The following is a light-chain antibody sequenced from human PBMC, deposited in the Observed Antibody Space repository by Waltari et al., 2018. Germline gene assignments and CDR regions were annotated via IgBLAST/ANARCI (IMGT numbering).Light chain of an antibody. CDR3: CSFTSSSTWV. V-gene: IGLV2-14*03. CDR1: TSDLGGYNY. Sequence: QSALTQSASVSGSPGQSITISCTGTTSDLGGYNYVPWYQQHPGKAPKLIIFDVSSRPSGVSNRISGSKSANTASLIISGLQAEDEADYYCCSFTSSSTWVFGGGTKLTVL. CDR2: DVS. J-gene: IGLJ3*02.